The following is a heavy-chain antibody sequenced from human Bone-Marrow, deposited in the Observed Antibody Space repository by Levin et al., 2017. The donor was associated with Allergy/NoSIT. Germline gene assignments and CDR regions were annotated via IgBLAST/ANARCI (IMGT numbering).Heavy chain of an antibody. CDR3: ARNVPLTANGY. CDR1: GFTVYNNY. J-gene: IGHJ4*02. Sequence: SCAVSGFTVYNNYMSWVRQAPGKGLEWVSLIYSGGTTQYADSVKGRFTISRDSSKNTLYLQMNSLTTEDTAMYYCARNVPLTANGYWGQGTLVTVSS. V-gene: IGHV3-66*01. D-gene: IGHD2-8*01. CDR2: IYSGGTT.